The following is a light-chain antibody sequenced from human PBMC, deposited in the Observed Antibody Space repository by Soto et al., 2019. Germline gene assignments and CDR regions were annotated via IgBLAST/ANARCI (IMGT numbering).Light chain of an antibody. CDR3: QKYNNALQT. CDR1: QGISNY. CDR2: AAS. J-gene: IGKJ1*01. V-gene: IGKV1-27*01. Sequence: IQMTQSPSSLSASLGDTVTITCRASQGISNYLAWYQLKPGKVPRLLIYAASTLQSGVPSRFSGSGSGTDFTLTISSLQPEDVASYYCQKYNNALQTFDQGTKVEIK.